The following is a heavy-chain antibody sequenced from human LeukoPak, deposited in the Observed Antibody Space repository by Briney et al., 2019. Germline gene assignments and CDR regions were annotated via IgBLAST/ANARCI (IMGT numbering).Heavy chain of an antibody. CDR2: IRYDGSNK. Sequence: GGSLRLSCAASGFTFSIYGTHWVRQAPGKGLEWVAFIRYDGSNKYYADSVKGRFTISRDNSKNTLYLQMNSLRAEDTAVYYCAKDLYDILTGPFDYWGQGTLVTVSS. CDR1: GFTFSIYG. J-gene: IGHJ4*02. D-gene: IGHD3-9*01. V-gene: IGHV3-30*02. CDR3: AKDLYDILTGPFDY.